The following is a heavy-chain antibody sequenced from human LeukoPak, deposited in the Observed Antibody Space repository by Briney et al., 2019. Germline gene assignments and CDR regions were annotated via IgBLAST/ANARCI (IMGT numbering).Heavy chain of an antibody. CDR2: IYDSGST. Sequence: SETLSLTCTVSGGSIRSYYWSWIRQPPGKELEWIGYIYDSGSTNYNPSLKSRVTISVDTSKNQFSLKLSSVTAADTAVYYCARHGGGYSFDYWGQGTLVTVSS. CDR3: ARHGGGYSFDY. V-gene: IGHV4-59*08. CDR1: GGSIRSYY. D-gene: IGHD5-24*01. J-gene: IGHJ4*02.